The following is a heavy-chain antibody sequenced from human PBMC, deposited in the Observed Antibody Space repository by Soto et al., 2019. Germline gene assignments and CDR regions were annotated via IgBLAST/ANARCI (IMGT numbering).Heavy chain of an antibody. CDR3: ARRYGSCFDY. CDR1: GASVSSTKW. CDR2: IYYSGST. J-gene: IGHJ4*02. D-gene: IGHD5-18*01. Sequence: SETLSLTCAVSGASVSSTKWWSWVRQSPGKGLEWIGYIYYSGSTNYNPSLKSRVTISVDTSKNQFSLKLSSVTAADTAVYYCARRYGSCFDYWGQGTLVTVSS. V-gene: IGHV4-4*02.